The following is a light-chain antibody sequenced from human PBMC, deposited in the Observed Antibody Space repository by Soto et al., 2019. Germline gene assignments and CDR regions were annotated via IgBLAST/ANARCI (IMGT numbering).Light chain of an antibody. Sequence: QSVLTQPPSVSETPGQKVTISCSGGTFNIGRNTVSWYQHLPGTAPTLVIFSNNQRPSGVPDRFSGSKSGTSASLAISGLQSADEADYYCAAWDDSLHVMLFGGGTKVTVL. V-gene: IGLV1-44*01. CDR1: TFNIGRNT. CDR3: AAWDDSLHVML. CDR2: SNN. J-gene: IGLJ2*01.